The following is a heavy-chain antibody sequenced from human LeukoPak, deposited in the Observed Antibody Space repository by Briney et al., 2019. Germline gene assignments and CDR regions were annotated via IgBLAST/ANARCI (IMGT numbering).Heavy chain of an antibody. Sequence: GGSLRLSCAASGFTFSSYAMSWVRQAPGKGLEWVSAISGSGGSTYYADSVKGRFTISRDNSKNTLYLQMNSLRAEDTAVYYCAKGRYNWKREGYYYYGMDVWGQGATVTVSS. CDR2: ISGSGGST. J-gene: IGHJ6*02. CDR1: GFTFSSYA. V-gene: IGHV3-23*01. D-gene: IGHD1-20*01. CDR3: AKGRYNWKREGYYYYGMDV.